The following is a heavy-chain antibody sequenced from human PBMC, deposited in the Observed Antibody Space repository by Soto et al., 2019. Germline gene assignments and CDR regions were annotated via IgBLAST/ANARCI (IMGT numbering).Heavy chain of an antibody. V-gene: IGHV4-38-2*01. J-gene: IGHJ4*02. CDR1: GYSISSGYY. CDR2: IFHSGTT. Sequence: SETLSLTCAVSGYSISSGYYWGWIRQPPGKGLEWIGNIFHSGTTYYNPSLKSRVTISVDTSNNQFSLNLKSLTAADTAVYYCARATYDSLDYWGQGTLVTVSS. D-gene: IGHD3-22*01. CDR3: ARATYDSLDY.